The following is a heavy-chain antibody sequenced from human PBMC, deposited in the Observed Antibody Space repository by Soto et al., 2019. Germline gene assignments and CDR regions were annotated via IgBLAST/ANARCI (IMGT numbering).Heavy chain of an antibody. CDR2: IYFSGST. J-gene: IGHJ4*02. CDR1: GVSISNTSYY. V-gene: IGHV4-39*01. Sequence: PSETLSLTCSVSGVSISNTSYYWGWIRQPPGKGLEWVGTIYFSGSTFYNPSLKSRVTISIDTSKNQFSLRLSSVTAADTAVYYCARHGSYWGQGTLVTSPQ. CDR3: ARHGSY.